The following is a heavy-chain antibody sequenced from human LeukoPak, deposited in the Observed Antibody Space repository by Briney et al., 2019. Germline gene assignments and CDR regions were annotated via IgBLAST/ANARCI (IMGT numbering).Heavy chain of an antibody. J-gene: IGHJ4*02. Sequence: GGSLRLSCAASGFTFSSYGMHWVRQAPGKGLEWVAVISYDGSNKYYADSVKGRFTISRDNSKNTLYLQMGSLRAEDMAVYYCGRGRAALGYWGQGTLVTVSS. CDR1: GFTFSSYG. D-gene: IGHD5-24*01. CDR2: ISYDGSNK. V-gene: IGHV3-30*03. CDR3: GRGRAALGY.